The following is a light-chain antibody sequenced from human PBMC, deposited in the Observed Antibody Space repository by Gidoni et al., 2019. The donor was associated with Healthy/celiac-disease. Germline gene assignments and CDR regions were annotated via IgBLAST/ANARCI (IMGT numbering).Light chain of an antibody. J-gene: IGKJ2*01. CDR2: DAS. V-gene: IGKV1-5*01. CDR3: QQYNSLQYT. Sequence: DIQMTQSPSTLSASVGERVTITCRASQSISSWLAWYQQKPGKAPKLLIYDASSLESGVPSRFIGSGSGTEFTLTISSLQPDDFATYYCQQYNSLQYTFGQGTKLEIK. CDR1: QSISSW.